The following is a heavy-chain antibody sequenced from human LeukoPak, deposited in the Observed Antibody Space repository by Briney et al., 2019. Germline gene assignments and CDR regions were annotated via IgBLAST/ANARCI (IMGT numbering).Heavy chain of an antibody. D-gene: IGHD3-9*01. V-gene: IGHV4-4*07. CDR3: ARDSLDILTGYFDY. Sequence: SETLSLTCTVSGGSISNYYWSWIRQPAGKGLEWIGRFNTIGSTNYNPSLKSRVTISVDKSKNQFSLKVTSVTAADTAVYYCARDSLDILTGYFDYWGQGTLVTVSS. CDR1: GGSISNYY. J-gene: IGHJ4*02. CDR2: FNTIGST.